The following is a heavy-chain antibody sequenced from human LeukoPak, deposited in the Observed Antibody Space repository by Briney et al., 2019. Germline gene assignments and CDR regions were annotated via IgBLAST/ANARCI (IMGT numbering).Heavy chain of an antibody. D-gene: IGHD3-9*01. V-gene: IGHV3-21*01. CDR2: ISSSSSYI. CDR3: ARAFEYYDILTGYSATPFDY. CDR1: GFTFSSYS. J-gene: IGHJ4*02. Sequence: GGSLRLSCAASGFTFSSYSMNWVRQAPGKGLEWVSSISSSSSYIYYADSVKGRFTISRDSAKNSLYLQMNSLRAEDTAVYYCARAFEYYDILTGYSATPFDYWGQGTLVTVSS.